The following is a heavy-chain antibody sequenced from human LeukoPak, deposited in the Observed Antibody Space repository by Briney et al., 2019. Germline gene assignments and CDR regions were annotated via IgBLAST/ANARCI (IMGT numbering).Heavy chain of an antibody. Sequence: GGSLRLSCAASGFTFSSYGMHWVRQAPGKGLEWVAVIWYDGSNKYYADSVKGRFTISRDNSKNTLYLQMNSLRAEDTAVYYCARDSGRRRRPYYYDSSGYQSDYWGQGTLVTVSS. D-gene: IGHD3-22*01. CDR2: IWYDGSNK. V-gene: IGHV3-33*01. J-gene: IGHJ4*02. CDR3: ARDSGRRRRPYYYDSSGYQSDY. CDR1: GFTFSSYG.